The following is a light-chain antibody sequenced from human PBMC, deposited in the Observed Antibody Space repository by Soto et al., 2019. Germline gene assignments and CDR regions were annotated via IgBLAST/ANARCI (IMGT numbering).Light chain of an antibody. CDR2: DTF. CDR1: QSVSSS. V-gene: IGKV3-11*01. CDR3: QQRANWPPEVT. Sequence: EIVVTQSPATLSVSPGERVTLSCRASQSVSSSLAWYQQRPGQAPRLLIYDTFNRATGIPARFSGSGSGTDFTLTISSLEPEDLGVYYCQQRANWPPEVTFGGGTKVEIK. J-gene: IGKJ4*01.